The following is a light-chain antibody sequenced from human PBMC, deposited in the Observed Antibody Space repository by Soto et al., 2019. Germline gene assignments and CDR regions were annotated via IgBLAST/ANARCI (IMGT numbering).Light chain of an antibody. V-gene: IGKV1-5*02. CDR2: DAS. Sequence: DIQMTQSPSSLSASVGDRVTIICRASQSVSTRLAWYQQKPGKAPKVLIYDASSLESGVPSRFSGGGSGAEFTITGGSLQAADFPHYSSQQYNHYTLSVGGGNKVDLK. CDR3: QQYNHYTLS. CDR1: QSVSTR. J-gene: IGKJ4*01.